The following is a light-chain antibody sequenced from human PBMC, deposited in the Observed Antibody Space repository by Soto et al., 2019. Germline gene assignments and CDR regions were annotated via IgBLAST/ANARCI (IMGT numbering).Light chain of an antibody. CDR2: AAA. CDR3: QQSYSTLYT. CDR1: QSISSY. Sequence: DIQMTQSPSSLSASVGDRVTITCRASQSISSYLNWYQQKPGKAPKLLVYAAANLQSGVPSRFLSSGSGTDFTLTISSLQPEDFATYYCQQSYSTLYTFGQGTKLEIK. J-gene: IGKJ2*01. V-gene: IGKV1-39*01.